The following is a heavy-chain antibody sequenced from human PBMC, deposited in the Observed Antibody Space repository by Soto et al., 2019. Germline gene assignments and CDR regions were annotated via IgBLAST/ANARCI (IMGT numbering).Heavy chain of an antibody. CDR1: GFTFSRHA. Sequence: GGSLRLSCTASGFTFSRHAMTWVRQAPGRGLEWVSGLSDSGGSIYYADSVKGRFTISRDNSMNTLYLQMNTLRAEDTAVYYCAKVSSSWYAGFFDLWGQGTLVTVSS. CDR2: LSDSGGSI. CDR3: AKVSSSWYAGFFDL. D-gene: IGHD6-13*01. J-gene: IGHJ4*02. V-gene: IGHV3-23*01.